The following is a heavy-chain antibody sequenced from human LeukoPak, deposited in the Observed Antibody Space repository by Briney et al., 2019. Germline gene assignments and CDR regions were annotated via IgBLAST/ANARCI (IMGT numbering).Heavy chain of an antibody. Sequence: PSQTLSLTCTVSGGSISSGDYYWSWIRQPPGKGLEWIGYIYYSGSTYYNPSLKSRVTISVDTSKNQFSLKLSSVSAADTAVYYCARGGITIFAFDIWGQGTMVIVSS. CDR1: GGSISSGDYY. V-gene: IGHV4-30-4*01. CDR2: IYYSGST. D-gene: IGHD3-9*01. CDR3: ARGGITIFAFDI. J-gene: IGHJ3*02.